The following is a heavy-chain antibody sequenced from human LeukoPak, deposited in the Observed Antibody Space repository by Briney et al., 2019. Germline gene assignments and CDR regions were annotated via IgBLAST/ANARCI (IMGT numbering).Heavy chain of an antibody. CDR2: ISYDGSNK. CDR3: ARYGVITMVRGAPLFDY. J-gene: IGHJ4*02. D-gene: IGHD3-10*01. CDR1: GFTFSSYA. V-gene: IGHV3-30*04. Sequence: GSLRLSCAASGFTFSSYAMHWVRQAPGKGLEWVAVISYDGSNKYYADSVKGRFTISRDNSKNTLYLQMNSLRAEDTAVYYCARYGVITMVRGAPLFDYWGQGTLVTVSS.